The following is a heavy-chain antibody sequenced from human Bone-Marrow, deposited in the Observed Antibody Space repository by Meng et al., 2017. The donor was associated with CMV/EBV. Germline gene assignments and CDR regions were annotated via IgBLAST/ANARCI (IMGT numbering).Heavy chain of an antibody. J-gene: IGHJ3*02. Sequence: GGSLRLSCVRSGSTFSTYAMSWVRQAPAKGLEWVSSISSSSSYIYYADSVKGRFTISRDNAKNSLYLQMSSLRAEDTAVYYCATIEAIGPENQGDAFDIWGQGTMVTVSS. CDR2: ISSSSSYI. V-gene: IGHV3-21*01. D-gene: IGHD1-14*01. CDR3: ATIEAIGPENQGDAFDI. CDR1: GSTFSTYA.